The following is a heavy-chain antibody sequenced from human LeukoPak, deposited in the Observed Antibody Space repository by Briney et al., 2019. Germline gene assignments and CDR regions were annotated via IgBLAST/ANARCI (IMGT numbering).Heavy chain of an antibody. Sequence: PSETLSLTCAVSGYSISSGYYWGWIRQPPGKGLEWIGSIYHSGSTYYNPSLKSRVTISVDTSKNQFSLKLSSVTAADTAVHYCARASRFGLVIIVDYFDYWGQGTLVTVSS. CDR3: ARASRFGLVIIVDYFDY. V-gene: IGHV4-38-2*01. CDR1: GYSISSGYY. D-gene: IGHD3/OR15-3a*01. J-gene: IGHJ4*02. CDR2: IYHSGST.